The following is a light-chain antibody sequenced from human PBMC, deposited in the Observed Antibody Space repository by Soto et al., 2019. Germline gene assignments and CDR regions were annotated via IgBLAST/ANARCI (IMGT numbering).Light chain of an antibody. J-gene: IGLJ1*01. Sequence: QSALTQPPSASGSPGQSVTISCTGTSSDIGGYNFISWYQHHPGKAPELMIYEVSKRPSGVPDRFSGSKSDNTASLTVSGLQDEDEADYYCCSYAGSNNYVFGTGTKLTVL. CDR2: EVS. CDR3: CSYAGSNNYV. CDR1: SSDIGGYNF. V-gene: IGLV2-8*01.